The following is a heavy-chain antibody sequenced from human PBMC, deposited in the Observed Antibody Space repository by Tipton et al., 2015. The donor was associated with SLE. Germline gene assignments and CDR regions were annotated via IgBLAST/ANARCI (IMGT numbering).Heavy chain of an antibody. CDR2: INYNGNT. Sequence: TLSLTCTVSGGSISSYYWSWIRQPPGKGLEWIGYINYNGNTNYNPSRKSRVTISLDTSKNQISLKLSSVTAVDTAVYYCTKHFTGSSSFAEHFQQWGQGSLVTVSS. CDR3: TKHFTGSSSFAEHFQQ. V-gene: IGHV4-59*08. J-gene: IGHJ1*01. D-gene: IGHD1-26*01. CDR1: GGSISSYY.